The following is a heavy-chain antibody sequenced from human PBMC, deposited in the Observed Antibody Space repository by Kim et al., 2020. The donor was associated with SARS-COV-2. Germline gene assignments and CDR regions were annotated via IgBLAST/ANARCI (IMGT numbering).Heavy chain of an antibody. V-gene: IGHV1-2*02. Sequence: ASVKVSCKASGYTFTGYYMHWVRQAPGQGLEWMGLINPNSGGTNYAQKFQGRVTMTRDTSISTAYMELSRLRSDDTAVYYCARGHDYIWGSYRYSPNFDYWGQGTLVTVSS. CDR1: GYTFTGYY. D-gene: IGHD3-16*02. CDR3: ARGHDYIWGSYRYSPNFDY. J-gene: IGHJ4*02. CDR2: INPNSGGT.